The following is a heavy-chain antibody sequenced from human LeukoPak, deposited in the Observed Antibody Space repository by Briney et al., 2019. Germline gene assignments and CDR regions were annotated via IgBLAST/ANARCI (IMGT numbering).Heavy chain of an antibody. D-gene: IGHD3-22*01. CDR3: AASHYYDSSGYYQSPFDY. J-gene: IGHJ4*02. CDR2: IIPILGIA. V-gene: IGHV1-69*04. Sequence: SVKVSCKASGGTFSSYAISWVRQAPGQGLEWMGRIIPILGIANYAQKFQGRVTITADKSTSTAYMELSSLRSEDTAVYYCAASHYYDSSGYYQSPFDYWGQGTLVTVSS. CDR1: GGTFSSYA.